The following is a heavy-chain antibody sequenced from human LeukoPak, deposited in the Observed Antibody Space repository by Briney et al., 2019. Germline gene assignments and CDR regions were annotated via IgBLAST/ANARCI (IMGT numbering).Heavy chain of an antibody. CDR2: ISSSSSTI. CDR3: ARDSNYDFLGD. J-gene: IGHJ4*02. CDR1: GFTFSSYS. V-gene: IGHV3-48*01. D-gene: IGHD3-3*01. Sequence: GGSLRLSCAASGFTFSSYSMNWVRQAPGKGLEWVSYISSSSSTIYYADSVKGRFTISRDNAKNSLYLQMNSLRAEDTAVYYCARDSNYDFLGDWGQGTLVTVSS.